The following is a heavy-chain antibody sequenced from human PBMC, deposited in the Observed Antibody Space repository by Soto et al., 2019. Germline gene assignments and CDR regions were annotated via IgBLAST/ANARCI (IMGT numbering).Heavy chain of an antibody. Sequence: GASVKVSCKASGYTFTGFHIHWVRQAPGQGLEWMGWINPNGGGRNYAQKFQGWVTMTRDTSISTAYMELSRLKSDDTAVYYCARGSVGPTTDFDYLGHGTLLTVSS. D-gene: IGHD1-26*01. V-gene: IGHV1-2*04. J-gene: IGHJ4*01. CDR1: GYTFTGFH. CDR3: ARGSVGPTTDFDY. CDR2: INPNGGGR.